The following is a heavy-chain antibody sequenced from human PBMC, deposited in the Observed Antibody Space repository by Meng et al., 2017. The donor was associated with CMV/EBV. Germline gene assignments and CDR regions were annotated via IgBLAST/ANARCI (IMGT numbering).Heavy chain of an antibody. CDR2: IYTSGST. Sequence: VLLQESGPGLVKPSETLSLTCTVSGGSISSYYWSWIRQLAGKGLEWIVRIYTSGSTNYNPSLKSRVTMSVDTSKNQFSLKLSSVTAADTAVYYCAREIVVVPAAIDNWFDPWGQGTLVTVSS. D-gene: IGHD2-2*02. V-gene: IGHV4-4*07. CDR1: GGSISSYY. J-gene: IGHJ5*02. CDR3: AREIVVVPAAIDNWFDP.